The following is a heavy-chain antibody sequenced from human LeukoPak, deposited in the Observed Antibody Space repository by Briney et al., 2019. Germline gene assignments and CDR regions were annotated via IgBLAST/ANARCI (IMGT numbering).Heavy chain of an antibody. J-gene: IGHJ2*01. CDR3: AKDWGYCSSTSCHRHWYFDL. D-gene: IGHD2-2*02. Sequence: GGSLRLSCAASGFTFSSYWMHWVRQAPGKGLVWVSRINSDGSSTSYADSVKGRFTISRDNAKNTLYLQMNSLRAEDTAVYYCAKDWGYCSSTSCHRHWYFDLWGRGTLVTVSS. CDR1: GFTFSSYW. CDR2: INSDGSST. V-gene: IGHV3-74*01.